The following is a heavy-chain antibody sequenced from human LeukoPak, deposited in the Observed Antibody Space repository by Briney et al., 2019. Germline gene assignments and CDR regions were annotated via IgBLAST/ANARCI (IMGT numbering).Heavy chain of an antibody. CDR2: IYYSGSP. CDR3: ARVVCTSTNCYAPSHLDY. V-gene: IGHV4-30-4*01. J-gene: IGHJ4*02. CDR1: GGSISSGDYF. D-gene: IGHD2-2*01. Sequence: PSQTLSLTCTVSGGSISSGDYFWSWIRQPPGKGLQWIGYIYYSGSPFYNPSLKSRVTISVDTSKNQISLKLNSMTAADTAVYYCARVVCTSTNCYAPSHLDYWGQGTLVTVSS.